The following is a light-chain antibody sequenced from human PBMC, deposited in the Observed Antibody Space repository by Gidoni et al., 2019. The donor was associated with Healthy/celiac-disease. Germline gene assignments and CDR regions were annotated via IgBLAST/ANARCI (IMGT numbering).Light chain of an antibody. CDR1: QSVSSSY. V-gene: IGKV3-20*01. CDR3: QQYGSPLLT. CDR2: GAS. J-gene: IGKJ4*01. Sequence: IVLTQSPGTLSLSPGERATLSCRASQSVSSSYLTWYQQKPGQAPRLLIYGASSRDTGIPDRFSGSGSGTDFTLTISRLEPEDFAVYYCQQYGSPLLTFGGGTKVEIK.